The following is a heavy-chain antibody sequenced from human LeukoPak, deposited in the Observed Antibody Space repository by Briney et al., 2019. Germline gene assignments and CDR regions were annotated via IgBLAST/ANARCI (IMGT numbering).Heavy chain of an antibody. Sequence: GGSLRLSCVASGFTFHTYAVTWVRQAPGEGLEWVSGISGSGGSTAYADSVKGRFSIFRANIKNTVDLQMNSLRAKDTAVYYCAKSGYDYVWGTYADYWGQGTLVTVSS. D-gene: IGHD3-16*01. J-gene: IGHJ4*02. CDR2: ISGSGGST. V-gene: IGHV3-23*01. CDR3: AKSGYDYVWGTYADY. CDR1: GFTFHTYA.